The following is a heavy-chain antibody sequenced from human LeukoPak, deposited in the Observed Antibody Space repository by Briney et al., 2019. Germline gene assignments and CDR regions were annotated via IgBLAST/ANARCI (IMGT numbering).Heavy chain of an antibody. V-gene: IGHV3-30*04. J-gene: IGHJ4*02. D-gene: IGHD2-2*01. CDR3: ARPLGYCSSTSCYWVFGY. CDR2: IPYDGSNK. Sequence: GGSLRLSCAASGFTFSSYAMHWVRKAPGKGLEWVAVIPYDGSNKYYADSVKGRFTISRDNSKNTLYLQMNSLRAEDTAVYYCARPLGYCSSTSCYWVFGYWGQGTLVTVSS. CDR1: GFTFSSYA.